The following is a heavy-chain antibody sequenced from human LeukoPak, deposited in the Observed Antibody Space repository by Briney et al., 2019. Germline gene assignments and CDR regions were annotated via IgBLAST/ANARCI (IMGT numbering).Heavy chain of an antibody. J-gene: IGHJ4*02. Sequence: GGSLRLSCAASGFTFSSYGMHWVRQAPGKGLEWVAFIWYDGSNKYYADSVKGRFTISRDNSKNTLYLQMNSLRAEDTAVYYCAKDDGSGSLSWGQGTLVTVSS. CDR2: IWYDGSNK. V-gene: IGHV3-30*02. D-gene: IGHD3-10*01. CDR1: GFTFSSYG. CDR3: AKDDGSGSLS.